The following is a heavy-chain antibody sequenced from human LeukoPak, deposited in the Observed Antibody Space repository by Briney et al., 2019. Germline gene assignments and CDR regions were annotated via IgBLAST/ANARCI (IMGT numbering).Heavy chain of an antibody. CDR3: AREGATDWYFHL. J-gene: IGHJ2*01. D-gene: IGHD5-12*01. CDR1: GLTFSSYW. CDR2: INRDGSST. V-gene: IGHV3-74*01. Sequence: GGSLRLFCAPSGLTFSSYWTLWVRQAPGKGLVWVSCINRDGSSTSYADSVKGRFTISGDNAKNTLYLQMSSLRAEDTAVYYCAREGATDWYFHLWGRGTLVTVSS.